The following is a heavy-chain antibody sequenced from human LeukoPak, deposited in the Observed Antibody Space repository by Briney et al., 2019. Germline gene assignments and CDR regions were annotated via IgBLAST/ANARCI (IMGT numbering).Heavy chain of an antibody. V-gene: IGHV3-30*02. CDR2: IRYDGSTK. CDR1: GFTFSNYG. J-gene: IGHJ4*02. D-gene: IGHD5-24*01. CDR3: AKALRLGDGHNSLFDF. Sequence: GGSLRLSCAASGFTFSNYGMHWGRQAPGKGLEWVTFIRYDGSTKYYADSVKGRFTISRDNSKNTLYLQMNSLSAEDTAVYYYAKALRLGDGHNSLFDFWGQGTLVTVSS.